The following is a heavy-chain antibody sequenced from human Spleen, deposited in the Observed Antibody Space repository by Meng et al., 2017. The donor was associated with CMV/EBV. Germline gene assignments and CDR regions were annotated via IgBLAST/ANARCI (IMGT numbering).Heavy chain of an antibody. V-gene: IGHV1-69*05. CDR2: IIPVFGTT. J-gene: IGHJ4*02. CDR3: ARGSSSWYSFDY. D-gene: IGHD6-13*01. CDR1: GVTLRNAA. Sequence: ASGVTLRNAAISWVRQAHGQELEWMGGIIPVFGTTNYAQKFQGRVTITTDESTDTASMELNSLESEDTAVYFCARGSSSWYSFDYWGQGTLVTVSS.